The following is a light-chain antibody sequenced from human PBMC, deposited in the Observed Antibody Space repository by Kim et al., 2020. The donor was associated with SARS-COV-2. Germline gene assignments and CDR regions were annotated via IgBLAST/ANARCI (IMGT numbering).Light chain of an antibody. J-gene: IGKJ1*01. V-gene: IGKV1-39*01. Sequence: DIQMTQSPSSLSASVGDRVTITCRTSHTIRTYLNWYQQKPGKAPQLLIYATSNLQGGVPSRFSGSGSGTVFNLTISSLQPEDFATYYCQRSRTFGQGTKVDIK. CDR1: HTIRTY. CDR2: ATS. CDR3: QRSRT.